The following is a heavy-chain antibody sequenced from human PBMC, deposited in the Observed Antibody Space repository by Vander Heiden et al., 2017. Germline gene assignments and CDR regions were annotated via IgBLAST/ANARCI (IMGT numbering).Heavy chain of an antibody. CDR3: ASDSGSYSRRRNAFDI. J-gene: IGHJ3*02. CDR2: ISAYNGNT. Sequence: QAQLVQSGAEVKKPGASVKVSRKASGYNFTSYGISWVRQAPGQGLEWMGWISAYNGNTNYAQKLQGRVTMTTDTSTSTAYMELRSLRSDDPAVYYCASDSGSYSRRRNAFDIWGQGTMVTVSS. D-gene: IGHD1-26*01. V-gene: IGHV1-18*01. CDR1: GYNFTSYG.